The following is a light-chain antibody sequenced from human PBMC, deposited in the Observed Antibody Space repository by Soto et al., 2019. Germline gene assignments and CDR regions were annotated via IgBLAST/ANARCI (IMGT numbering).Light chain of an antibody. J-gene: IGKJ2*01. CDR2: KVS. V-gene: IGKV2-30*01. Sequence: DVVMTQSPLSLPVTLGQPASISCRSSQSLVYSDGNTYLNWFPQRPGQSPRRLIYKVSNRDAGVPDRFSGSGSGTDFTLKISRVEAEDVGVYYCMQGTHPPYTCGQGTKLEIK. CDR3: MQGTHPPYT. CDR1: QSLVYSDGNTY.